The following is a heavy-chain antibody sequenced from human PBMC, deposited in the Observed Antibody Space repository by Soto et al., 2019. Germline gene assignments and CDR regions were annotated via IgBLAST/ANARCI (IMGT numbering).Heavy chain of an antibody. J-gene: IGHJ4*02. V-gene: IGHV1-69*01. CDR3: AGGGGLRRAAANY. CDR1: GGTFSSYA. CDR2: IIPIFGTA. Sequence: QVQLVQSGAEVKTPGSSVKVSCKASGGTFSSYAISWVRQAPGQGLEWMGGIIPIFGTANYAQKFQGRVTITADESTSKAYVEEGSVRSENAAGYYGAGGGGLRRAAANYGGEEPLVAVSS. D-gene: IGHD6-13*01.